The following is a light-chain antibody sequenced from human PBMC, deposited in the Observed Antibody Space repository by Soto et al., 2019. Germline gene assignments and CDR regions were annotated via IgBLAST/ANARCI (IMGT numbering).Light chain of an antibody. CDR3: QSYDSSLSGLV. J-gene: IGLJ3*02. Sequence: QSVLTQPPSVSGAPGQKVTISCTRSSSNIGAAYDVHWYQHLPGTAPKLLIYGNNNRPSGVPDRFSGSKSGTSASLAITGVHAEDEADYYCQSYDSSLSGLVFGGGTKLTVL. CDR1: SSNIGAAYD. V-gene: IGLV1-40*01. CDR2: GNN.